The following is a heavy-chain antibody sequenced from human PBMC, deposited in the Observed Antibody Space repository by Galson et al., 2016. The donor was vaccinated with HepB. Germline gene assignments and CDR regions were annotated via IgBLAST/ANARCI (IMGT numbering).Heavy chain of an antibody. CDR2: LYGGGGT. Sequence: SLRLSCAVAGFSVSAHHVGWFRQTPGKGLECASVLYGGGGTYYSDSVRGRFSVSGNNSNNIAYLHMNSLRVDDTAVYYCVGYGGNSVWGRGTLVTVSS. CDR1: GFSVSAHH. J-gene: IGHJ4*02. CDR3: VGYGGNSV. V-gene: IGHV3-53*01. D-gene: IGHD4-23*01.